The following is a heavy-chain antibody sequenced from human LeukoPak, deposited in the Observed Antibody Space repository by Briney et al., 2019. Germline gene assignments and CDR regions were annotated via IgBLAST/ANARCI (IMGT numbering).Heavy chain of an antibody. J-gene: IGHJ4*02. V-gene: IGHV3-30*18. CDR1: GFTFRSYG. CDR2: ISYDGSNK. Sequence: GGSLRLSCAASGFTFRSYGMHWVRQAPGKGLEWVAVISYDGSNKYYADSVKGRFTISRDNSKNTLYLQMNSQRAEDTAVYYCAKGRGEYYYDSSGYYYDPGFDYWGQGTLVTVSS. D-gene: IGHD3-22*01. CDR3: AKGRGEYYYDSSGYYYDPGFDY.